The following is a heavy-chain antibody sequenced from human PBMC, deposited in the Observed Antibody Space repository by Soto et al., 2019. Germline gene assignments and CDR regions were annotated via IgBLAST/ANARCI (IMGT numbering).Heavy chain of an antibody. CDR3: ARRRGWFDP. V-gene: IGHV4-39*01. Sequence: PSETLSLTCTVSGDSISSSSYYWGWIRQPPGKGLEWIGSINYSGNTYYNPSLKSRVTIFIDTSKKQFSLKLNSVTAEDTAVYYCARRRGWFDPWGQGTLVTVSS. CDR1: GDSISSSSYY. J-gene: IGHJ5*02. CDR2: INYSGNT.